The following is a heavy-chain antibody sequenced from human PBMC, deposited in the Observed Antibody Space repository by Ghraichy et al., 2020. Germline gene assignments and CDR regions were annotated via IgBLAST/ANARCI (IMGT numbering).Heavy chain of an antibody. D-gene: IGHD5-12*01. J-gene: IGHJ4*02. CDR1: GDSIRRYY. CDR2: FYYSGST. V-gene: IGHV4-59*01. Sequence: SETLSLTCAVYGDSIRRYYWSWIRQPPGKGLEWLGCFYYSGSTNYNPSLKSRITISVDTSKNQLSLRLTSVTAADTAVYYCASSASGYTPPYYFDYWGQGSLVTVSS. CDR3: ASSASGYTPPYYFDY.